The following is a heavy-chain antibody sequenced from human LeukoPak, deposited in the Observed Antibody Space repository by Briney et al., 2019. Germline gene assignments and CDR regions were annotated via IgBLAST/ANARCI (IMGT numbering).Heavy chain of an antibody. D-gene: IGHD1-26*01. CDR3: AKDGEPDPYYFDY. CDR2: ISGSGGST. Sequence: GGSLRLSCAASGFTFSSYAISWVRQAPGKGLEWVSAISGSGGSTYYADSVKGRFTISRDNSKNTLYLQMNSLRAEDTAVYYCAKDGEPDPYYFDYWGQGTLVTVSS. J-gene: IGHJ4*02. V-gene: IGHV3-23*01. CDR1: GFTFSSYA.